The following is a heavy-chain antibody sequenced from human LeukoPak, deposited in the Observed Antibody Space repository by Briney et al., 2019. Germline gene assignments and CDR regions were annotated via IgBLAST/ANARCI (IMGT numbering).Heavy chain of an antibody. CDR1: GFTFSNYS. CDR3: ARDLTIAAAGFFDY. Sequence: GGSLRLSCAASGFTFSNYSMNWVRQAPGKGLEWVSHISSSSRTIYYADSVKGRFTISRDNAKNSPYLQMNSLRDEDTAVYYCARDLTIAAAGFFDYWGQGTLVTVSS. CDR2: ISSSSRTI. D-gene: IGHD6-13*01. J-gene: IGHJ4*02. V-gene: IGHV3-48*02.